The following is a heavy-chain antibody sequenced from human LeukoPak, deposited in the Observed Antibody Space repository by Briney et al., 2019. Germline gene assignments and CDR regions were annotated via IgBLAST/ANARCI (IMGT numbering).Heavy chain of an antibody. Sequence: GGSLRLSCAASGFTFSSYAMHWVRQAPGKGLEWVSFISGSGGSTYYADSVKGRFTISRDNSKNTLYLQMNSLRAEDTAVYYCAKEVLRCSSASCHFDYWGQGTPVTVSS. CDR2: ISGSGGST. J-gene: IGHJ4*02. V-gene: IGHV3-23*01. D-gene: IGHD2-2*01. CDR3: AKEVLRCSSASCHFDY. CDR1: GFTFSSYA.